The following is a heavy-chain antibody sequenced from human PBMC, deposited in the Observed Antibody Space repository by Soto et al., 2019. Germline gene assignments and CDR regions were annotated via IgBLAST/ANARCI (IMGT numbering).Heavy chain of an antibody. CDR1: GFTFSSYA. J-gene: IGHJ5*02. V-gene: IGHV3-30*04. CDR3: AKDLYYYDFSLDDS. Sequence: GVLRLSCTGSGFTFSSYAMHWVRLAPGKGLEWVAVVSYDGSIENYADSVRGRFTISRDNSKNTVFLQMNSLRVEDTAVYYCAKDLYYYDFSLDDSWGQGTLVTASS. D-gene: IGHD3-16*01. CDR2: VSYDGSIE.